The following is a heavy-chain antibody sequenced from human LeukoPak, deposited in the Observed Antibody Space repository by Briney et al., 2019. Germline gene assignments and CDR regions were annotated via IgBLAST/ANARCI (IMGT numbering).Heavy chain of an antibody. Sequence: GRSLRLSCAASGFTFSSYAVHWVRQAPGKGLEWVAVISYDGSNKYYADSVKGRFTISRDNSKNTLYLQMNSLRAEDTAVYYCARERPREVVAYYFDYWGQGTLVTVSS. J-gene: IGHJ4*02. V-gene: IGHV3-30-3*01. CDR3: ARERPREVVAYYFDY. D-gene: IGHD2-15*01. CDR2: ISYDGSNK. CDR1: GFTFSSYA.